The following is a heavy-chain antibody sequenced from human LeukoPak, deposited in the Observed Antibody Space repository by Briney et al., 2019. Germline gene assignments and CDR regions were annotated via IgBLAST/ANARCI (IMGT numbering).Heavy chain of an antibody. CDR2: IWYDGSNK. V-gene: IGHV3-33*01. CDR1: GFTFSSYG. Sequence: GGSLRLSCAASGFTFSSYGMHWVRQAPGRGLEWVAVIWYDGSNKYYADSVKGRFTISRDNSKNTLYLQMNSLRAEDTAVYYCARDSGSHEIDYWGQGTLVTVSS. J-gene: IGHJ4*02. D-gene: IGHD1-26*01. CDR3: ARDSGSHEIDY.